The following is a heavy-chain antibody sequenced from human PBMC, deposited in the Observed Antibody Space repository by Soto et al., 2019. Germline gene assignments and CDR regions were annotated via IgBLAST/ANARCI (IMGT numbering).Heavy chain of an antibody. J-gene: IGHJ4*02. CDR3: ARPPGYISDWYYFDL. V-gene: IGHV1-2*02. CDR2: ISPKSGGT. CDR1: GNTFFDYS. D-gene: IGHD6-19*01. Sequence: PSLKVSCKAFGNTFFDYSCHWGRQALGQGFEWMGRISPKSGGTNYAQKFQGRVTMTWDTSLNTAYMELSSLMSEDTAVYYCARPPGYISDWYYFDLWGQGTLVTVSS.